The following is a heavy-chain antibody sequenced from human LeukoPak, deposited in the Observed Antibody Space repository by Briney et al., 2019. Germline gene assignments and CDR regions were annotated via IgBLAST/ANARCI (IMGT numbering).Heavy chain of an antibody. Sequence: GGSLRLSCTVSGFTLSSYEMSWIRQAPGKGLEWVSSIDYDGGSGHYADSVKGRFTISRDNSNNTLFLHLNSLRGEDTAVYYCANLYSGSPSDAFDVWGQGTMVTVSS. CDR3: ANLYSGSPSDAFDV. CDR1: GFTLSSYE. J-gene: IGHJ3*01. V-gene: IGHV3-23*01. D-gene: IGHD1-26*01. CDR2: IDYDGGSG.